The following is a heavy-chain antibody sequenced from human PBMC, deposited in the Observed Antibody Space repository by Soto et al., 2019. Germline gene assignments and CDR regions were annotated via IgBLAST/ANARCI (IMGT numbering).Heavy chain of an antibody. J-gene: IGHJ4*02. D-gene: IGHD3-22*01. CDR1: GGTFSSYA. CDR3: ARDWSREYYYDSSGYYFGASFGY. Sequence: GASVKVSCKASGGTFSSYAISWVRQAPGQGLERMGGIIPIFGTANYAQKFQGRVTITADESTSTAYMELSSLRSEDTAVYYCARDWSREYYYDSSGYYFGASFGYWGQGTLVTVSS. V-gene: IGHV1-69*13. CDR2: IIPIFGTA.